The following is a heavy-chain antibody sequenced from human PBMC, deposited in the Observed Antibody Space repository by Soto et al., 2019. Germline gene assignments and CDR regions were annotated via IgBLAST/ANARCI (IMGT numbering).Heavy chain of an antibody. D-gene: IGHD6-13*01. V-gene: IGHV3-30*18. Sequence: PGGSLRLSCAGSGLTFSSYNMHWVRQAPGKGLEWVALISNDGGNKHYADSVKGRFTSSRDNSKNTLYLQMNSLRTEDTAVYYCAKDKGITAQKYYFDYWGQGTLVTVSS. CDR2: ISNDGGNK. J-gene: IGHJ4*02. CDR3: AKDKGITAQKYYFDY. CDR1: GLTFSSYN.